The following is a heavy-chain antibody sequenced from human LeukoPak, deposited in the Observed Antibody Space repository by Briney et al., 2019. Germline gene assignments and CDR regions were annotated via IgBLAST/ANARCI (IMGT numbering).Heavy chain of an antibody. Sequence: GRSLTLSCAASGFTFSSYGMDCVRQAPGKWREWVAFIWFDGSDKYYADSLKGRSTISRDNSKNTVYLQINSLRAEDTGMYYCAREGPTPGKTAARQRWFDPWGQGTKLSVCS. CDR3: AREGPTPGKTAARQRWFDP. J-gene: IGHJ5*02. V-gene: IGHV3-33*01. CDR1: GFTFSSYG. D-gene: IGHD6-6*01. CDR2: IWFDGSDK.